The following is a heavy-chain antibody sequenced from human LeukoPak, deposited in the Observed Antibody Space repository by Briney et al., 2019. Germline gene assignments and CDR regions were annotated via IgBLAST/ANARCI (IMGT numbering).Heavy chain of an antibody. D-gene: IGHD4-17*01. CDR2: IYPGDSDT. CDR1: GFTFNTFYW. Sequence: GESLEISCKGFGFTFNTFYWIAWVRQMPGKGLEWMGIIYPGDSDTRYSPSFQGQVTISADKSISTAYLHWNSLKATDTAIYYCARTKNLRSYFDYWGQGTLVTVSS. V-gene: IGHV5-51*01. CDR3: ARTKNLRSYFDY. J-gene: IGHJ4*02.